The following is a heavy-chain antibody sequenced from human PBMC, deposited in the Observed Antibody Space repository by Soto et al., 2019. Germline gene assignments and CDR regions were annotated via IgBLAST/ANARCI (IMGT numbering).Heavy chain of an antibody. J-gene: IGHJ5*02. D-gene: IGHD1-1*01. CDR2: INSNGLGT. CDR1: GHTSIDYQ. Sequence: QVQLVQSGAEVKNPGASVKVSCQASGHTSIDYQIHWVRQAPGQGLEWMGWINSNGLGTTYAQTFQGRVSMTRDTARSTAYMKLRGLTSDDTAVYYCARGHCDRTNCYNWDNWFDPWGQGTLVTVSS. V-gene: IGHV1-2*02. CDR3: ARGHCDRTNCYNWDNWFDP.